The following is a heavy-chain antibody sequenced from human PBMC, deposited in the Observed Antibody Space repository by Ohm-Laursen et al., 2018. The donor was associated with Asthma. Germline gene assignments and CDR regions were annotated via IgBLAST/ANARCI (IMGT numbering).Heavy chain of an antibody. CDR2: ISFDGSKK. V-gene: IGHV3-30*18. CDR3: AKDLETYGSYLGDSGGIDY. D-gene: IGHD3-10*01. Sequence: SLRLSCAAFGFTFSSYGMHWVRQAPGKGLEWVAIISFDGSKKYYAESVKGRFTISRDNSKNTVSLQMNSLRVEDTAVYYCAKDLETYGSYLGDSGGIDYWGQGTLVTVSS. CDR1: GFTFSSYG. J-gene: IGHJ4*02.